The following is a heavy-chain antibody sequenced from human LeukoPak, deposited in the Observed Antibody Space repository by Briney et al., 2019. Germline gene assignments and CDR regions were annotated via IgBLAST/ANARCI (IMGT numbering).Heavy chain of an antibody. CDR3: VRETAQYNFGYHAFDL. J-gene: IGHJ3*01. D-gene: IGHD5-18*01. CDR1: GGSISGFF. CDR2: IYNIETA. V-gene: IGHV4-59*01. Sequence: SETLSLTCTVSGGSISGFFWSWIRQPPGKGLEWIGYIYNIETAKYNPSLRSRVSISSDTSKNHFSLRMSSMTAADTAVYYCVRETAQYNFGYHAFDLWGQGTMVTVSS.